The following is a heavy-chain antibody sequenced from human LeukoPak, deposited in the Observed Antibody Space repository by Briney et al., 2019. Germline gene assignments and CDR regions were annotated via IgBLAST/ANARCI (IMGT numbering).Heavy chain of an antibody. V-gene: IGHV4-59*11. J-gene: IGHJ1*01. CDR3: ARVREYYSDFNFHN. CDR2: ISYIGST. Sequence: PSETLSLTCAVSDDSFSSHYRTWLRQPPGKGLEWIGYISYIGSTNYNPSLKSRVTISIDTSKNQFSLKLRSVTAADTAVYYCARVREYYSDFNFHNWGQGTLVTVSS. CDR1: DDSFSSHY. D-gene: IGHD4-11*01.